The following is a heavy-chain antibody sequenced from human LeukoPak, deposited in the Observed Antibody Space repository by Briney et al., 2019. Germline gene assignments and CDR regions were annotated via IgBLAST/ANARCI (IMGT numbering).Heavy chain of an antibody. V-gene: IGHV1-46*01. CDR2: INPSGGST. D-gene: IGHD6-19*01. Sequence: ASVKVSCKASGYTFTSYYMHWVRQAPGQGLEWMGIINPSGGSTSYAQKFQGRVTMSVDTSKNQFSLKLSSVTAADTAVYYCARDLYLEYSSGWYLEFGYYGMDVWGQGTTVTVSS. CDR1: GYTFTSYY. CDR3: ARDLYLEYSSGWYLEFGYYGMDV. J-gene: IGHJ6*02.